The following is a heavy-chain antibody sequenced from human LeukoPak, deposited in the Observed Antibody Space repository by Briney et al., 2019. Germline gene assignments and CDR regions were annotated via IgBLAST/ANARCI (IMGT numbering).Heavy chain of an antibody. CDR3: ARAHEN. J-gene: IGHJ4*02. CDR2: ISSTYDI. Sequence: GGSVRLSCAASGFIFSPYAMNWVRQAPGRGLEWVSYISSTYDIYYSDSVRGRFTISRDNAKNSVYLQMNSLRDEDTAVYYCARAHENWGQGTLVTVSS. CDR1: GFIFSPYA. V-gene: IGHV3-48*02.